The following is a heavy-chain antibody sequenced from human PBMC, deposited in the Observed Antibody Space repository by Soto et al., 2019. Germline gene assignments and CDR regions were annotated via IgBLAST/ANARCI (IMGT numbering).Heavy chain of an antibody. V-gene: IGHV4-59*01. CDR1: GGAFRSYF. CDR3: ARDGHGMDV. J-gene: IGHJ6*02. CDR2: IHSSGKS. Sequence: PXETLSLTCTVSGGAFRSYFWSWIRQPPGKGLEWIGNIHSSGKSNYNPSLRNRVTMSVDTSKDQFSLTLTSVTAADTAVYYCARDGHGMDVWGQGTTVTVSS.